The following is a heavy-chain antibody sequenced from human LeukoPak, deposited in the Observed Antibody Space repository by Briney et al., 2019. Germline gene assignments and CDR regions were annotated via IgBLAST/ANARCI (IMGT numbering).Heavy chain of an antibody. D-gene: IGHD3-22*01. CDR1: GYSFTGYW. V-gene: IGHV5-51*01. Sequence: GESLKISCKGSGYSFTGYWIAWVRQVPGKGLEWMGIIYPGDSDTRYSPSFQGQVTISADKSISTAYLQWSSLQASDSGIYYCARQHYYDNSGFDYWGQGTQVTVSS. CDR3: ARQHYYDNSGFDY. J-gene: IGHJ4*02. CDR2: IYPGDSDT.